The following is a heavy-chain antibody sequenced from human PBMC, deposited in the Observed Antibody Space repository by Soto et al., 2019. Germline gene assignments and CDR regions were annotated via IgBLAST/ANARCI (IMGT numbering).Heavy chain of an antibody. CDR1: GYTFTSYY. D-gene: IGHD6-13*01. J-gene: IGHJ6*02. V-gene: IGHV1-46*01. CDR2: INPRGGIT. CDR3: ASSPAYGSSWYGIPPDLSHGMDV. Sequence: VKVSCKASGYTFTSYYIHWVRQAPVQGLEWMGIINPRGGITTYAQKFQGRLTMTGDTSTSTVYMELSSLTSEDTAMYHCASSPAYGSSWYGIPPDLSHGMDVWGQGTTVTVSS.